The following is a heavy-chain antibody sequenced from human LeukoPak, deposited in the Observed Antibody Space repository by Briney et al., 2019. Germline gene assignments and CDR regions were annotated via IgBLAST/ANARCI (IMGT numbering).Heavy chain of an antibody. V-gene: IGHV3-33*01. J-gene: IGHJ4*02. CDR3: ARGMIRGALWCVDF. CDR1: GFTFSDYG. Sequence: GGSLRLSCAASGFTFSDYGMHWVRQAPGKGLEWVAVIWYDGTNKYYADSVEGRFTISRDNSKNTLYLQMNSLRAEDTAVYHCARGMIRGALWCVDFWGQGTLVTVSS. CDR2: IWYDGTNK. D-gene: IGHD4/OR15-4a*01.